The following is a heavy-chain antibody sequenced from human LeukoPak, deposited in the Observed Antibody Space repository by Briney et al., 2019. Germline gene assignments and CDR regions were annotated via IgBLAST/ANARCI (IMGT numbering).Heavy chain of an antibody. CDR3: ARERDGDYVGY. D-gene: IGHD4-17*01. CDR1: GFTFSSYS. V-gene: IGHV3-48*01. J-gene: IGHJ4*02. CDR2: ISSSSTI. Sequence: GGSLRLSCAASGFTFSSYSMNWVRQAPGKGLEWVSYISSSSTIYYADSVKGRFTISRDNAKNSLYLQMNSLGAEDTAVYYCARERDGDYVGYWGQGTLVTVSS.